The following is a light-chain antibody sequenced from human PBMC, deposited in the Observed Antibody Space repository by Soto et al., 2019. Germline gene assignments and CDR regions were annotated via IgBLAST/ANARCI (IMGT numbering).Light chain of an antibody. Sequence: QSALTQPPSASGSPGQSVTISCTGTSSDVGDYNYVSWYQQHPGNSPKLMIYEVSKRPSGVPDRFSGSKSGNTASLTVSGLQAEDEADYYCSSYAGSNIYVFGSGTKVTVL. J-gene: IGLJ1*01. CDR3: SSYAGSNIYV. CDR2: EVS. CDR1: SSDVGDYNY. V-gene: IGLV2-8*01.